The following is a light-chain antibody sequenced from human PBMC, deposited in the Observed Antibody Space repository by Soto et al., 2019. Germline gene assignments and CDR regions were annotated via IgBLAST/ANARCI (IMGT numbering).Light chain of an antibody. CDR3: SSWDGTRKGPV. CDR1: TSNIGSHA. V-gene: IGLV1-36*01. J-gene: IGLJ2*01. CDR2: FNN. Sequence: QSVLTQPPSVSEAPSQTVTISCSGNTSNIGSHAVEWHQHFPGKSPNLLIYFNNLLASGVSDRFSGSKSGASASLAISGLRSEDGAVYFCSSWDGTRKGPVFGGGTKVTVL.